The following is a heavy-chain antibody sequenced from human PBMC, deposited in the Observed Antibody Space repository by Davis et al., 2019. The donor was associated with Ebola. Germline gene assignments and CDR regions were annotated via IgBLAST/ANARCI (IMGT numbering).Heavy chain of an antibody. CDR3: AGGREWAGYSYGYSYFDY. CDR1: GGSISSYY. J-gene: IGHJ4*02. V-gene: IGHV4-59*12. Sequence: SETLSLTCTVSGGSISSYYWSWIRQPPGKGLEWIGYIYYSGSTNYNPSLKSRVTISVDTSKNQFSLKLSPVTAADTAVYYGAGGREWAGYSYGYSYFDYWGQGTLVIVSS. D-gene: IGHD5-18*01. CDR2: IYYSGST.